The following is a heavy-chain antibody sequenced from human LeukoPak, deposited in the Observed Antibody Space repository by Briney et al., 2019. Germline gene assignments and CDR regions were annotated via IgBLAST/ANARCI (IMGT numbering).Heavy chain of an antibody. V-gene: IGHV1-18*01. CDR3: ATGTSPGYSSSNAFDI. D-gene: IGHD6-19*01. CDR2: ISAYNGNT. Sequence: ASVTVSCKASGYTFTSYGISWVRQAPGHGLEWMGWISAYNGNTNYAQKLQGRVTMTTDTSTSTAYMELRSLRSDDTAVYYCATGTSPGYSSSNAFDIWGQGTMVTVSS. J-gene: IGHJ3*02. CDR1: GYTFTSYG.